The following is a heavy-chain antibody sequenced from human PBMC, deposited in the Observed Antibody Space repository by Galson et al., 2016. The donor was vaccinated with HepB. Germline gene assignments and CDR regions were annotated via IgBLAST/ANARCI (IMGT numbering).Heavy chain of an antibody. J-gene: IGHJ3*02. CDR2: VWPNGDSE. D-gene: IGHD3-9*01. V-gene: IGHV3-33*01. Sequence: SLRLSCAASGFIFNTFDMHWVRQSPGKGLEWVAFVWPNGDSEFYADSVKGRFIVSRDNSKNTVYLEMSSVTAEDTAVYYCAGDPCYTGWAFTIWGQGTMVTVAS. CDR1: GFIFNTFD. CDR3: AGDPCYTGWAFTI.